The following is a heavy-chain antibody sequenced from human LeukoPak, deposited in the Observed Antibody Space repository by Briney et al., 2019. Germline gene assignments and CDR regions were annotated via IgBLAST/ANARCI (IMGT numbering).Heavy chain of an antibody. CDR3: ARDKGSSGWYSDFDY. CDR2: ISYDGSNK. J-gene: IGHJ4*02. V-gene: IGHV3-30-3*01. D-gene: IGHD6-19*01. Sequence: GGSLRLSCAASGFTFSGSAMHWVRQAPGKGLEWVAVISYDGSNKYYADSVKGRFTISRDNSKNTLYLQMNSLRAEDTAVYYCARDKGSSGWYSDFDYWGQGTLVTVSS. CDR1: GFTFSGSA.